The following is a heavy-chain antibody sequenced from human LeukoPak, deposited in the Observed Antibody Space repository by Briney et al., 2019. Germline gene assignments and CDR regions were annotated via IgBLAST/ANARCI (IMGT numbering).Heavy chain of an antibody. CDR2: IIPIFGTA. D-gene: IGHD2-15*01. J-gene: IGHJ5*02. V-gene: IGHV1-69*05. CDR3: ARDRGIVVVVAANNWFDP. CDR1: GGTFSSYA. Sequence: SVKVSCKASGGTFSSYAISWVRQAPGQGLEWMGGIIPIFGTANYAQKFQGRVTITTDESTSTAYMELSSLRSEDTAVYYCARDRGIVVVVAANNWFDPWGQGTLVTVSS.